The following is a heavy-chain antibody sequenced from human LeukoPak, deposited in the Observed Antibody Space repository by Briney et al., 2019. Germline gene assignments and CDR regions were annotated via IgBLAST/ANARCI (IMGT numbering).Heavy chain of an antibody. Sequence: GGSLRLSCAASGFTFSSYSMNWVRQAPGKGLEWVAVIWYDGSNKYYADSVKGRFTISRDNSKNTLYLQMNSLRAEDTAVYYCASHHSSSSGTPFDYWGQGTLVTVSS. CDR2: IWYDGSNK. CDR1: GFTFSSYS. D-gene: IGHD6-6*01. CDR3: ASHHSSSSGTPFDY. J-gene: IGHJ4*02. V-gene: IGHV3-33*08.